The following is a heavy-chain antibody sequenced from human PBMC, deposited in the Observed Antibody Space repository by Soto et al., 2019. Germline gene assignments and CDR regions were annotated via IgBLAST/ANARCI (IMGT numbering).Heavy chain of an antibody. Sequence: EVQLVESGGTLVQPGRSLRLSCTVSGFTFNDYAMHWVRQGPGKGLEWVSGISWNSGYIGYADSVKGRFTISRDNAKNSLYLEINSLRTEDTAVYFWAKAQGSAKTYAVTTGVGVDCWGPGTLVTVSS. V-gene: IGHV3-9*01. J-gene: IGHJ4*02. CDR2: ISWNSGYI. CDR1: GFTFNDYA. D-gene: IGHD4-17*01. CDR3: AKAQGSAKTYAVTTGVGVDC.